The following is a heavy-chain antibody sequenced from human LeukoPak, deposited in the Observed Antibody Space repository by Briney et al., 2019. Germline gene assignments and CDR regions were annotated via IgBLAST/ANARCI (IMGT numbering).Heavy chain of an antibody. CDR2: IYNSGST. Sequence: SETLSLTCTVSGGSMSSFYWTWIRQPPGKGLEWIGYIYNSGSTNFNPSLKSRVTISVDTSENQFSLKLYSVTAADTAIYYCARRRASGFGELLDYWGQGILVTVSS. J-gene: IGHJ4*02. CDR1: GGSMSSFY. CDR3: ARRRASGFGELLDY. D-gene: IGHD3-10*01. V-gene: IGHV4-59*08.